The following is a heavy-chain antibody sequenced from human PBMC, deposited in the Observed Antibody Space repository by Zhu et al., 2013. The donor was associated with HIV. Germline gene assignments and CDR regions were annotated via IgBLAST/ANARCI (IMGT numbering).Heavy chain of an antibody. CDR2: ISAFNGNT. V-gene: IGHV1-18*01. J-gene: IGHJ3*02. CDR3: ARDLYSTSSRPFDI. D-gene: IGHD6-6*01. CDR1: GGSFGSYT. Sequence: QVQLVQSGAEVKKPGSSVRVSCKASGGSFGSYTVAWVRQAPGQGLEWMGWISAFNGNTKYTQKLQGRVTMTTDTSTSTAYMELRSLRSDDTAVYYCARDLYSTSSRPFDIWGQGTMVTVSS.